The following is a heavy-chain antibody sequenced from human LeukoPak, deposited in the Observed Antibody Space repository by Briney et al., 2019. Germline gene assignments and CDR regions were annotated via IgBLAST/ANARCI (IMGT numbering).Heavy chain of an antibody. Sequence: GGSLRLSCAASGFTFSSYGMHWVRQAPGKGLEWVSVIYSGGSTYYADSVKGRFTISRHNSKNTLYLQMNSLGAEDTAVYYCARGTSYGFYGMDVWGQGTTVTVSS. D-gene: IGHD5-18*01. CDR1: GFTFSSYG. CDR3: ARGTSYGFYGMDV. CDR2: IYSGGST. V-gene: IGHV3-53*04. J-gene: IGHJ6*02.